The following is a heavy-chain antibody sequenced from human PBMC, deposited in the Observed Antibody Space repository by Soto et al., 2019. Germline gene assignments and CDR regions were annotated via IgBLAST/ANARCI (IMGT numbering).Heavy chain of an antibody. D-gene: IGHD6-19*01. CDR3: ARLGRMGLGPKYYYYGMDV. Sequence: SEILSLTCTVSGGSISSGGYYWSWIRQPPGKGLEWIGEINHSGSTNYNPSLKSRVTISVDTSKNQFSLKLSSVTAADTAVYYCARLGRMGLGPKYYYYGMDVWGQGTTVTVSS. J-gene: IGHJ6*02. CDR2: INHSGST. CDR1: GGSISSGGYY. V-gene: IGHV4-39*07.